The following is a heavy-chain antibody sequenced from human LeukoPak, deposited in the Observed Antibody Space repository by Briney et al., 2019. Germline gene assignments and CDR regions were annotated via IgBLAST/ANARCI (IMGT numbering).Heavy chain of an antibody. J-gene: IGHJ6*04. CDR3: ARGDILTGYYLYYYGMDV. D-gene: IGHD3-9*01. V-gene: IGHV1-2*04. CDR2: INPNSDGT. CDR1: GYTVTGYY. Sequence: ASVKVSCKASGYTVTGYYMHWVRQAPGQGLEWMGWINPNSDGTNYAQKFQGWVTMTRDTSISTAYMELSRLRSDDTAVYYCARGDILTGYYLYYYGMDVWGKGTTVTVSS.